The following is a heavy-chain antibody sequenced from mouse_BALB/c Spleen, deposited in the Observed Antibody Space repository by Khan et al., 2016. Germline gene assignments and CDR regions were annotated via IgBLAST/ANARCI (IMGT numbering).Heavy chain of an antibody. CDR1: GYSITSGYY. CDR3: ARDPFYYNGSSYWYFEV. CDR2: ISYDGSN. V-gene: IGHV3-6*02. Sequence: EVQLQESGPGLVKPSQSLSLTCSVTGYSITSGYYWNWIRQFPGNKLEWMGYISYDGSNNYNPSLKNRISITRDTSKNQFFLKLNSVTTEDTATYYWARDPFYYNGSSYWYFEVWGAGTTVTVPS. J-gene: IGHJ1*01. D-gene: IGHD1-1*01.